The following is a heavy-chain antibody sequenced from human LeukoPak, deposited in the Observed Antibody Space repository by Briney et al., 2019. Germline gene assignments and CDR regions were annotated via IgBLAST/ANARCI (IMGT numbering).Heavy chain of an antibody. CDR1: GFTFSSYA. J-gene: IGHJ4*02. CDR3: AKAISSWPPLGFDY. CDR2: ISGSGGST. V-gene: IGHV3-23*01. Sequence: GGSPRLSCAASGFTFSSYAMSWVRQAPGQGLEWVSAISGSGGSTYYADSVKGRFTISRDNSKNTLYLQMNSLRAEDTAVYYCAKAISSWPPLGFDYWGQGTLVTVSS. D-gene: IGHD6-13*01.